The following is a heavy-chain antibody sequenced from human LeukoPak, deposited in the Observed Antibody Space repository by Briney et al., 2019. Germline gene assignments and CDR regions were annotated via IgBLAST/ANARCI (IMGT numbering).Heavy chain of an antibody. J-gene: IGHJ4*02. V-gene: IGHV4-59*01. CDR1: GGSLRSYY. Sequence: SSEALSLNCPVPGGSLRSYYWRLIRQPPGKGLEWIGYIYYSGSTNYNPSLKSRVTISVDTSKNQFSLKLSSVTAADTAVYYCARDEGSSWSLAWWGQGTLVTVSS. CDR3: ARDEGSSWSLAW. D-gene: IGHD6-13*01. CDR2: IYYSGST.